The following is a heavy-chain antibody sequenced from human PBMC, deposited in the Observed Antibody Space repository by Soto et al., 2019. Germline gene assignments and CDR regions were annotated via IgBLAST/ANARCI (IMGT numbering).Heavy chain of an antibody. CDR1: GCSISSYY. CDR3: ARARTSGWFGEVYPLNWFDP. CDR2: IYYSGST. D-gene: IGHD3-10*01. J-gene: IGHJ5*02. Sequence: SETLSLTCTFSGCSISSYYWSWIRQPPGKGLEWIGYIYYSGSTNYNPSLKSRVTISVDTSKNQFSLKLSSVTAADTAVYYCARARTSGWFGEVYPLNWFDPWGQGTLVTVSS. V-gene: IGHV4-59*01.